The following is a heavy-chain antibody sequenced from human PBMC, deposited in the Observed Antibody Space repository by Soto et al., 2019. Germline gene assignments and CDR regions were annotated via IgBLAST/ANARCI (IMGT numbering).Heavy chain of an antibody. CDR3: ARDRGEIIAVANWFDP. CDR1: GYTFTSYA. J-gene: IGHJ5*02. CDR2: INAGNGNT. V-gene: IGHV1-3*01. D-gene: IGHD6-19*01. Sequence: GASVKVSCKASGYTFTSYAMHWVRQAPGQRLEWMGWINAGNGNTKYSQKFQGRVTITRDTSASTAYMELSSLRSEDAAVYYCARDRGEIIAVANWFDPWGQGTLVTVSS.